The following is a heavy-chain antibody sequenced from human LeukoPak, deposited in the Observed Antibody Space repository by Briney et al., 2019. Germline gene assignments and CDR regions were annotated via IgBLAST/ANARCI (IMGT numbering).Heavy chain of an antibody. Sequence: GGSLRLSCAASGFNFNNAWMNWVRHAPGKGLEWVGRIRSNAYGGATESAAAVTGRFTISRDDSENTLYLQMNSLKIEDTAVYYCTRGSNRDDSSDFDCWGQGTLVTVSS. CDR1: GFNFNNAW. D-gene: IGHD3-22*01. CDR2: IRSNAYGGAT. CDR3: TRGSNRDDSSDFDC. J-gene: IGHJ4*02. V-gene: IGHV3-15*07.